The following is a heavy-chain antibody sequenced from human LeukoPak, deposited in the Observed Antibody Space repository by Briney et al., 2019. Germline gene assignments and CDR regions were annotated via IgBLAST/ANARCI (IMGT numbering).Heavy chain of an antibody. Sequence: GGSLRLSCAASGFTFTSYAMSWVRQAPGKGLEWVSAITGTGGSTYYAASVKGRFTVSKDNSKNTLYLQMSSLRAEDTGIYYCARDRATKTRIGGMDVWGQGTTVTVSS. V-gene: IGHV3-23*01. CDR1: GFTFTSYA. CDR2: ITGTGGST. D-gene: IGHD1/OR15-1a*01. CDR3: ARDRATKTRIGGMDV. J-gene: IGHJ6*02.